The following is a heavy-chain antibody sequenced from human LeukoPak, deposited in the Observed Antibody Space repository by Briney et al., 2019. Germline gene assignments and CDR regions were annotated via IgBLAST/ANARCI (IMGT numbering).Heavy chain of an antibody. CDR2: IRYDGSNK. J-gene: IGHJ6*03. D-gene: IGHD5-18*01. V-gene: IGHV3-30*02. CDR1: GFTFSSYG. Sequence: GGSLRLSCAASGFTFSSYGMHWVRQAPGKGLEWVAFIRYDGSNKYYADSVKGRFTISRDNSKNTLYLQMNSLRAEDTAVYYCAKDGLDTAMVEGYYYYYMDVWGKGTTVTVSS. CDR3: AKDGLDTAMVEGYYYYYMDV.